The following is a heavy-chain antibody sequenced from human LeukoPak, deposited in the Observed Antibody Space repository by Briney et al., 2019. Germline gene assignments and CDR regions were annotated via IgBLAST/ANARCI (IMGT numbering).Heavy chain of an antibody. CDR3: ANGATSRSACPLHIGEY. CDR2: IRYDGSKE. D-gene: IGHD4/OR15-4a*01. J-gene: IGHJ4*02. CDR1: GITFSSFG. Sequence: PGGSLRLSCAASGITFSSFGMHWVRQAPGKGLEGGAFIRYDGSKEYYGDSVKGRFTISRDNSKNTLYVQMTSLRGEDTAVYYCANGATSRSACPLHIGEYWGQGTLVIVSS. V-gene: IGHV3-30*02.